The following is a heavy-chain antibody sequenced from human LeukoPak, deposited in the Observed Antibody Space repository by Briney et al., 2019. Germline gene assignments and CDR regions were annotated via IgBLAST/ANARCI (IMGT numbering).Heavy chain of an antibody. CDR2: ISAYNGNT. CDR1: SYTFTNYA. D-gene: IGHD1-26*01. V-gene: IGHV1-18*01. J-gene: IGHJ4*02. Sequence: GASVKVSCKASSYTFTNYAFTWVRQAPGQGLEWMGWISAYNGNTNYAQKLQGRVTMTTDTSTSTAYMELRSLRSDDTAVYYCAKRSRRWPPTGAFDYWGQGTLVTVSS. CDR3: AKRSRRWPPTGAFDY.